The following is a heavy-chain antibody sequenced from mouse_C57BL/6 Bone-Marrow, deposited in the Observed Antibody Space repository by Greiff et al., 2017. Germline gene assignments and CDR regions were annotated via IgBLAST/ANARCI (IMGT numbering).Heavy chain of an antibody. CDR1: GYTFTSYG. D-gene: IGHD1-1*01. V-gene: IGHV1-81*01. J-gene: IGHJ3*01. Sequence: VQLQQSGAELARPGASVKLSCKASGYTFTSYGISWVKQRTGQGLEWIGEIYPRSGNTYYNEKFKGKATLTADKSSSTAYMELRSLTSEDSAVYFCASYGSSYGFAYWGQGTLVTVSA. CDR2: IYPRSGNT. CDR3: ASYGSSYGFAY.